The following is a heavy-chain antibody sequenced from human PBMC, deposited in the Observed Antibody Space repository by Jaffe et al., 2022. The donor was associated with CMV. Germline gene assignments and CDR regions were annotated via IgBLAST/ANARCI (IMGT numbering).Heavy chain of an antibody. J-gene: IGHJ6*02. CDR3: ARGNYDFWSGYYPSGYYYYYGMDV. Sequence: QVQLVQSGAEVKKPGASVKVSCKASGYTFTSYDINWVRQATGQGLEWMGWMNPNSGNTGYAQKFQGRVTMTRNTSISTAYMELSSLRSEDTAVYYCARGNYDFWSGYYPSGYYYYYGMDVWGQGTTVTVSS. CDR1: GYTFTSYD. CDR2: MNPNSGNT. D-gene: IGHD3-3*01. V-gene: IGHV1-8*01.